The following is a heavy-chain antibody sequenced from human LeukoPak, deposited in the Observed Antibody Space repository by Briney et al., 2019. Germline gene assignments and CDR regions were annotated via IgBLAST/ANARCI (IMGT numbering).Heavy chain of an antibody. CDR1: GYTFTSYY. J-gene: IGHJ4*02. Sequence: ASVKVSCKASGYTFTSYYISWVRQAPGQGLEWMGWISPYNANTNYAQKLQGRITMTTDTSTSTAYMELRSLRSDDTAVYYCASAPTSGWIDYWGQETLVTVSS. CDR2: ISPYNANT. V-gene: IGHV1-18*01. D-gene: IGHD6-19*01. CDR3: ASAPTSGWIDY.